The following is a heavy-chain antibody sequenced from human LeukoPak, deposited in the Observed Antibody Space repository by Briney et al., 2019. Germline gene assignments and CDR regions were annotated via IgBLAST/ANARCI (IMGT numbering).Heavy chain of an antibody. V-gene: IGHV4-59*01. CDR2: ISDGESP. Sequence: SETLSLTCSVSGGSISYYYWSWIRQFPGKGLEWIGYISDGESPDYNPSLQSRVTIYVDSSKNQFFLNLTSVTAADTAVYYCAIGGSAAVNEGLDYWGQGTLVTVSS. CDR1: GGSISYYY. D-gene: IGHD6-13*01. CDR3: AIGGSAAVNEGLDY. J-gene: IGHJ4*02.